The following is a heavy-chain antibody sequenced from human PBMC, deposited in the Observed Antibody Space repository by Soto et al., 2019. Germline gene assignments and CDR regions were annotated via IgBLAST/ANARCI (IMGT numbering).Heavy chain of an antibody. V-gene: IGHV3-23*01. CDR3: AKGRSGYCSGGSCYILDY. Sequence: PGGSLRLSCAASGFTFSSYAMSWVRQAPGKGLEWVSAISGSGGSTYYADSVKGRFTISRDNSKNTLYLQMNSLRAEDTAVYYCAKGRSGYCSGGSCYILDYWGQGTLVTVSS. CDR2: ISGSGGST. CDR1: GFTFSSYA. J-gene: IGHJ4*02. D-gene: IGHD2-15*01.